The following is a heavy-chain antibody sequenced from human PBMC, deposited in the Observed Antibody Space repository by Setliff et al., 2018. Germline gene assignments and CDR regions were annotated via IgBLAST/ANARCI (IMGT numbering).Heavy chain of an antibody. J-gene: IGHJ3*02. CDR1: GGTFSSYA. CDR2: IIPILGIA. Sequence: SVKVSCKASGGTFSSYAISWMRQAPGQGLEWMGGIIPILGIANYAQKFQGRVTITADKSTSTAYMELSSLRSEDTAVYYCARVYYGSGSYLGAFDIWGQGTMVTVSS. D-gene: IGHD3-10*01. V-gene: IGHV1-69*10. CDR3: ARVYYGSGSYLGAFDI.